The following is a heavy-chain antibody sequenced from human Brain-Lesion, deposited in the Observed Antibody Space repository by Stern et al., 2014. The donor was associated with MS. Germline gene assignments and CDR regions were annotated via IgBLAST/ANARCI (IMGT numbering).Heavy chain of an antibody. CDR1: GFTFSYHA. D-gene: IGHD4-17*01. CDR2: ISYDGSDK. J-gene: IGHJ4*02. V-gene: IGHV3-30*01. CDR3: ARGGAVTTSDYYLDY. Sequence: QLVQSGGGVVQPGRSLRLSCAASGFTFSYHAMHWVRQAPGKGLEWGALISYDGSDKNDADSVKGRFTISRDNSRNPLYLQMNSLRVDDTAVYYCARGGAVTTSDYYLDYWGQGILVTVSS.